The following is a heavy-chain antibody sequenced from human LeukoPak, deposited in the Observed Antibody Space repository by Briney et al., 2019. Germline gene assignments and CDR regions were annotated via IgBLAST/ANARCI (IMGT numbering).Heavy chain of an antibody. Sequence: GGSLTLSCAASGFTFSSYWMSWVRQAPGKGLEWVANIKQDGSEKYYVDSVKGRFTISRDNAKNSLYLQMNSLRAEDTAVYYCARVPYRRTYYYDSSPYYFDYWGQGTLVTVSS. D-gene: IGHD3-22*01. CDR1: GFTFSSYW. V-gene: IGHV3-7*01. CDR2: IKQDGSEK. CDR3: ARVPYRRTYYYDSSPYYFDY. J-gene: IGHJ4*02.